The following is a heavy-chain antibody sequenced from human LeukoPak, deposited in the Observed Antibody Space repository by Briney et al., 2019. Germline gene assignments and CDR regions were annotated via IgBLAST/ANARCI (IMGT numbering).Heavy chain of an antibody. Sequence: GGSLRLSCAASGFTFSDCYMSWIRQAPGKGLEWVSYISSSGSTIYYADSVKGRFTISRDNAKNSLYLQTNSLRAEDTAVYYCAREVKGEYCSSTSCSRVGDVWGQGTTVTVSS. J-gene: IGHJ6*02. CDR2: ISSSGSTI. D-gene: IGHD2-2*01. CDR3: AREVKGEYCSSTSCSRVGDV. CDR1: GFTFSDCY. V-gene: IGHV3-11*01.